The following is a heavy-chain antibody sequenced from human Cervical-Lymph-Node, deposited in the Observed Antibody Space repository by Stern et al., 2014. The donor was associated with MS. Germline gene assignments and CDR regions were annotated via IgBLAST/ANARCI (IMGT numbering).Heavy chain of an antibody. J-gene: IGHJ2*01. Sequence: MQLGESGAEVKQPGSSVKVSCKASGGTLSTYGFSWVRQAPGQGLEWMGGIIPMFGISNSAQKFQGRVTITADESTSTAYMELSSLRSDDTAVYYCARYRSAVDWYFDLWGRGTLVTVSS. CDR1: GGTLSTYG. D-gene: IGHD3-10*01. V-gene: IGHV1-69*01. CDR3: ARYRSAVDWYFDL. CDR2: IIPMFGIS.